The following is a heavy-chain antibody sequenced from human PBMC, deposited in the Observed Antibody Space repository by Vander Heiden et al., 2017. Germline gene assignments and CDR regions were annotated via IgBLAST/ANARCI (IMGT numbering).Heavy chain of an antibody. CDR1: AYTFTRHH. CDR3: ALPYDSSGYCFDY. V-gene: IGHV1-8*01. Sequence: QVQLAHSGAEGKTPGASVRGSCRASAYTFTRHHINWVRQGTGQGLEWMGWMNPNSGNTGYAQKFQGRVTMTRNTSISTAYMEVSSLRSEGTAVYYCALPYDSSGYCFDYWGQGTLVTVSS. J-gene: IGHJ4*02. CDR2: MNPNSGNT. D-gene: IGHD3-22*01.